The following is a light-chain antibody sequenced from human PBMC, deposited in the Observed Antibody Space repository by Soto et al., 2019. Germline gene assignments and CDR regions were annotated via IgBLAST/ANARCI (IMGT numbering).Light chain of an antibody. CDR3: SSFSNSDTPYV. J-gene: IGLJ1*01. CDR2: DVS. Sequence: HSALAQPASVSGSPGQSITISCAGTSRDIGGYDFVSWYQQHPGEAPKLMIFDVSDRPSGVSDRFSGSKSGDTASLTISGLQAEDEADYYCSSFSNSDTPYVFGTGTKLTVL. CDR1: SRDIGGYDF. V-gene: IGLV2-14*03.